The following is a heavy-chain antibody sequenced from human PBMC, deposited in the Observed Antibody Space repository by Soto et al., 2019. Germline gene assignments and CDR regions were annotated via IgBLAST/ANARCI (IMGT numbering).Heavy chain of an antibody. D-gene: IGHD3-10*01. CDR2: IIPIFGTA. V-gene: IGHV1-69*13. Sequence: ASVKVSCKASGGTFSSYAISWVRQAPGQGLEWMGGIIPIFGTANYAQKFQGRVTITADESTSTAYMELSSLRSEDTAVYYCARVKLRAMVRGVIPPYYYYGMDVWGQGTTVTVSS. CDR1: GGTFSSYA. CDR3: ARVKLRAMVRGVIPPYYYYGMDV. J-gene: IGHJ6*02.